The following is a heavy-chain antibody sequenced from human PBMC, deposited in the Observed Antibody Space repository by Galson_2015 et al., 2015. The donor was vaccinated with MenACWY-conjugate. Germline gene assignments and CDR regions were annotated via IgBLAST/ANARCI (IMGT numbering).Heavy chain of an antibody. CDR3: ARRSLMVRGMEDAFD. V-gene: IGHV4-39*01. CDR1: CGSVSSNDYF. D-gene: IGHD3-10*01. J-gene: IGHJ3*01. CDR2: VYYTGSA. Sequence: TLSLTCTVPCGSVSSNDYFWGWIRQSPGTGLEWIGSVYYTGSASYNPSLERRVTISSDTSKNQFSLRLTSVTAPDTAVYYCARRSLMVRGMEDAFD.